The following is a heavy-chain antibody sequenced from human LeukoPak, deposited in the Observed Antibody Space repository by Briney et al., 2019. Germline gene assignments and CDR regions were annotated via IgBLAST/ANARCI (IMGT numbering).Heavy chain of an antibody. V-gene: IGHV1-18*01. CDR3: AISQGACDDTSGYLGGDY. CDR1: GYTFTNYG. CDR2: ISALSGNT. Sequence: ASVKVSCKASGYTFTNYGIFWVRPAPGQGLEWMGWISALSGNTNYAQKLQGRVTMSRVTSTRTDYMKLECLRSDDTAVDYSAISQGACDDTSGYLGGDYWGQGTLVTVSS. J-gene: IGHJ4*02. D-gene: IGHD3-22*01.